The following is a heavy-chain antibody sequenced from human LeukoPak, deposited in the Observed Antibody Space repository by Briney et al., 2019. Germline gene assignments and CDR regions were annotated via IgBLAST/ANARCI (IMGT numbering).Heavy chain of an antibody. CDR2: IYYSGST. V-gene: IGHV4-61*08. D-gene: IGHD4-23*01. CDR3: ARVSLGEDYGGNVGDYYYYYMDV. J-gene: IGHJ6*03. Sequence: SETLSLTCTVSGGSISSGGYYWSWIRQHPGKGLEWIGYIYYSGSTNYNPSLKSRVTISVDTSKNQFSLKLSSVTAADTAVYYCARVSLGEDYGGNVGDYYYYYMDVWGKGTTVTVSS. CDR1: GGSISSGGYY.